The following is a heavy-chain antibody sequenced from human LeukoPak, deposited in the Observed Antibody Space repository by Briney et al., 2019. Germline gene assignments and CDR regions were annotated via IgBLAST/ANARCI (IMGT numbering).Heavy chain of an antibody. CDR3: ATEGKMVRGVYTDY. D-gene: IGHD3-10*01. CDR1: GYTFTSYG. V-gene: IGHV1-18*01. Sequence: GASVKVSCKASGYTFTSYGISWVRQAPGQGLEWMGWISAYNGNTNYAQKFQGRVTMTADTSTDTVYMELSSLRSEDTAVYYCATEGKMVRGVYTDYWGQGTLVTVSS. J-gene: IGHJ4*02. CDR2: ISAYNGNT.